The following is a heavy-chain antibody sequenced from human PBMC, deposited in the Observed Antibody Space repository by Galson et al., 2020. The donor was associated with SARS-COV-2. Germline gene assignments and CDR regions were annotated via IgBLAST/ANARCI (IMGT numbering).Heavy chain of an antibody. Sequence: GESLKISCAASGFTVSSNYMSWVRQAPGKGLEWVSVIYSGGSTYYADSVKGRFTISRDNSKNTLYLQMNSLRAEDTAVYYCARDYASVGSGGWDRPYGDAVDIWGQGRMVTVSS. CDR3: ARDYASVGSGGWDRPYGDAVDI. CDR1: GFTVSSNY. D-gene: IGHD6-19*01. CDR2: IYSGGST. V-gene: IGHV3-53*01. J-gene: IGHJ3*02.